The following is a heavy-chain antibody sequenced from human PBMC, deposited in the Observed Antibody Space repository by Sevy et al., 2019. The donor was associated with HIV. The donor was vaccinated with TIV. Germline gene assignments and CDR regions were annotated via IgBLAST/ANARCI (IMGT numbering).Heavy chain of an antibody. Sequence: SETLSLTCTVSGGSISSYYWSWIRQPPGKGLEWIGYIYYSGSTNYNPSLKSRVTISVDTSKNQFSLKLSSVTAADTAVYYCARRSSSSSYMDVWGKGTTVTVSS. J-gene: IGHJ6*03. CDR1: GGSISSYY. V-gene: IGHV4-59*08. D-gene: IGHD6-6*01. CDR2: IYYSGST. CDR3: ARRSSSSSYMDV.